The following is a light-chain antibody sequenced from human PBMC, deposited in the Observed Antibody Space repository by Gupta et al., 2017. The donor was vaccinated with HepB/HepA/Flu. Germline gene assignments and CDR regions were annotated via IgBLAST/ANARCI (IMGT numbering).Light chain of an antibody. CDR1: SHDIGSNKY. J-gene: IGLJ1*01. Sequence: SAPTQPASVSGSPGQSSTISCTGTSHDIGSNKYVSWYQQNPCRAPKLMIYDASNRPSGDSYRFSGSRSGNTASLTISGVQAEGEAYYYCSSYGTADIFGTGTRVTVL. V-gene: IGLV2-14*03. CDR2: DAS. CDR3: SSYGTADI.